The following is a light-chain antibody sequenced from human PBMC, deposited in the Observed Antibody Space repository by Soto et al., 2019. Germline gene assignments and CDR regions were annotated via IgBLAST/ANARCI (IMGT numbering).Light chain of an antibody. CDR2: DAS. CDR1: QSVSSY. V-gene: IGKV3-11*01. Sequence: EIVLTQSPATLSLSPGERATLFCLASQSVSSYLAWYQQKPGQAPRLLIFDASNRATGIPARFSGSGSATDFTLTISSLEPEDFAVYYCQHRSIWPVSFGQGTRLEIK. CDR3: QHRSIWPVS. J-gene: IGKJ5*01.